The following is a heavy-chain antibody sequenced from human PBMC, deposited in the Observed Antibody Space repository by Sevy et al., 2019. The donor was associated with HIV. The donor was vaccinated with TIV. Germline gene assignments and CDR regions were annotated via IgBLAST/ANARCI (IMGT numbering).Heavy chain of an antibody. V-gene: IGHV3-49*04. J-gene: IGHJ4*02. CDR2: LVKDGGL. CDR3: TRWKGTQSVFDF. D-gene: IGHD1-7*01. Sequence: GGSLRLSCRASGFTFGDYSMSWVRQAPGKGLEWVSFLVKDGGLDYAASVKGRSSISREGSKTIVVLHMNDLKTEDTAVYYGTRWKGTQSVFDFWGQGALVTVSS. CDR1: GFTFGDYS.